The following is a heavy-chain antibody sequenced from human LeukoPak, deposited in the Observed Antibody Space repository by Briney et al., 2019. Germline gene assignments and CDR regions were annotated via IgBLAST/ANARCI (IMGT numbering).Heavy chain of an antibody. Sequence: GGSLRLSCAASGFSFSDYAMSWVRQAPGKGLEWVSAISDSGDNPYYADSVKGRFTISRDNSENTLSLQMYSLRAEDTAVYYCARDRGGSYFDFDFWGRGTLVTVSS. J-gene: IGHJ4*02. V-gene: IGHV3-23*01. CDR3: ARDRGGSYFDFDF. CDR1: GFSFSDYA. CDR2: ISDSGDNP. D-gene: IGHD1-26*01.